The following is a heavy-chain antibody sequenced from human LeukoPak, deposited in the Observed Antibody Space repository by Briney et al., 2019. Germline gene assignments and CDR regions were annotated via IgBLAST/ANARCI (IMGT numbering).Heavy chain of an antibody. J-gene: IGHJ3*02. CDR2: INPSGGST. Sequence: ASVKVSCEASGYTFTSYYMHWVRQAPGQGLEWMGIINPSGGSTSYAQKFQGRVTMTRDMSTSTVYMELSSLRSEDTAVYYCARIKTTVVTGDAFDIWGQGTMVTVSS. CDR3: ARIKTTVVTGDAFDI. D-gene: IGHD4-23*01. V-gene: IGHV1-46*01. CDR1: GYTFTSYY.